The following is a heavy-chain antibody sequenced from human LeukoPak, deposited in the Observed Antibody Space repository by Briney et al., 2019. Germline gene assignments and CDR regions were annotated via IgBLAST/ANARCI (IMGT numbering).Heavy chain of an antibody. V-gene: IGHV4-39*01. J-gene: IGHJ2*01. CDR1: GGSISSSSYY. D-gene: IGHD3-10*01. CDR3: ARNYGSGSYSLWYFDL. CDR2: IYYSGST. Sequence: TSSETLSLTCTVSGGSISSSSYYWGWIRQPPGKGLEWIGSIYYSGSTYYNPSLKSRVTTSVDTSKNQFSLKLSSVTAADTAVYYCARNYGSGSYSLWYFDLWGRGTLVTVSS.